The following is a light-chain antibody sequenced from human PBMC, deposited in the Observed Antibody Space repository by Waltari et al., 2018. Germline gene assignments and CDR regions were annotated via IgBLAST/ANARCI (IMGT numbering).Light chain of an antibody. Sequence: QSALTQPPSVSGSPGQSVTISCTGTSSDIGGYNRVSWYQQSPGTAPKLILYEVNFPPSGVPDRFSGSKSGYTASLTISGLQAEDEAQYYCSSYSSSGDTLIFGGGTDLTVL. CDR1: SSDIGGYNR. CDR2: EVN. V-gene: IGLV2-18*02. J-gene: IGLJ2*01. CDR3: SSYSSSGDTLI.